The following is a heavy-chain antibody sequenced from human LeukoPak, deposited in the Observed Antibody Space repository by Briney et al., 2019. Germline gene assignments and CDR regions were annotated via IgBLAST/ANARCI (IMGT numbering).Heavy chain of an antibody. CDR1: DGSISGYY. Sequence: MPSETLSLTCTVSDGSISGYYWNWIRQPPGKGLEWIGYIYYSGSTYYNPSLKSRVTISVDTSKNQFSLKLSSVTAADTAVYYCARDPSRRFGAWGQGTLVTVSS. CDR3: ARDPSRRFGA. V-gene: IGHV4-59*06. CDR2: IYYSGST. D-gene: IGHD3-3*01. J-gene: IGHJ5*02.